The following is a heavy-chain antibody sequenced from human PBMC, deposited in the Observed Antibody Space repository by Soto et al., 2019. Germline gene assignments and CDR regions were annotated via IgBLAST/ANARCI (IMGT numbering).Heavy chain of an antibody. CDR3: AREWLSSGWYWFDP. J-gene: IGHJ5*02. V-gene: IGHV4-4*07. CDR1: GGSISSYY. Sequence: SETLSLTFTVSGGSISSYYWSWIRQPAGKGLEWIGRIYTSGSTNYNPSLKSRVTMSVDTSKNQFSLKLSSVTAADTAVYYCAREWLSSGWYWFDPWGQGTLVTVSS. CDR2: IYTSGST. D-gene: IGHD6-19*01.